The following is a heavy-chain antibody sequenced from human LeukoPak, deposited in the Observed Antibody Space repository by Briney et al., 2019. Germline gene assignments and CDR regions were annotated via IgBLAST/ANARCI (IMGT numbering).Heavy chain of an antibody. CDR1: GFTFGNYA. CDR2: ISGSGAST. J-gene: IGHJ4*02. D-gene: IGHD2-15*01. CDR3: AKDPVYRCSGGSCYLDY. V-gene: IGHV3-23*01. Sequence: GGSLRLSCAASGFTFGNYAMTWIRQAPGKGLEWVSGISGSGASTDYADSVKGRFTVSRDNSNSTLYLQMNSLRAEDTAVYYCAKDPVYRCSGGSCYLDYWGQGTLVTVSS.